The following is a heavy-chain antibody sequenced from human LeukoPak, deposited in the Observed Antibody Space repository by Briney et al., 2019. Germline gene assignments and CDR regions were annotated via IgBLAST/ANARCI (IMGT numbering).Heavy chain of an antibody. CDR3: ARYRGGGYNYLDF. J-gene: IGHJ4*02. D-gene: IGHD5-24*01. V-gene: IGHV4-34*01. CDR2: INHSGST. Sequence: SETLSLTCAVYGGSFSGYSWTWIRQPPGKGLDGIGEINHSGSTNYNPSLTSRVSMSVSTSENQFSLKFSSQTAADTAVYYCARYRGGGYNYLDFWGQGTPVTVSS. CDR1: GGSFSGYS.